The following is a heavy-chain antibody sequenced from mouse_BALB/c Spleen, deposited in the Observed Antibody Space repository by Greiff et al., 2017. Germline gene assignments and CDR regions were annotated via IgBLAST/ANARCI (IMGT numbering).Heavy chain of an antibody. Sequence: EVHLVESGGGLVKPGGSLKLSCAASGFTFSSYTMSWVRQTPEKRLEWVATISSGGSYTYYPDSVKGRFTISRDNAKNTLYLQMSSLKSEDTAMYYCTRGGYGAMDYWGQGTSVTVSS. CDR3: TRGGYGAMDY. J-gene: IGHJ4*01. CDR2: ISSGGSYT. CDR1: GFTFSSYT. D-gene: IGHD2-14*01. V-gene: IGHV5-6-4*01.